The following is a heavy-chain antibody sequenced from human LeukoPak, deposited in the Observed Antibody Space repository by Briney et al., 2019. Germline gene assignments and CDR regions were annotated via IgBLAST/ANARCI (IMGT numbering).Heavy chain of an antibody. CDR2: FYYSGST. Sequence: SETLSLTCSVSGGSISGYYWSWIRQPPGKGLEWIGYFYYSGSTKYNPSLKSRATISVDTSKNYFSLKLTSVTAADTAIYYCARTVAGLLSGAFDIWGEGTMVTVSS. V-gene: IGHV4-59*08. J-gene: IGHJ3*02. CDR3: ARTVAGLLSGAFDI. CDR1: GGSISGYY. D-gene: IGHD6-19*01.